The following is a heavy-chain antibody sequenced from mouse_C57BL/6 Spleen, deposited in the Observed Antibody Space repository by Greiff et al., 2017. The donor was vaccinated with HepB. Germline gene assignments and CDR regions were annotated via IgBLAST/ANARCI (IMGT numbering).Heavy chain of an antibody. CDR2: ISSGGDYI. J-gene: IGHJ3*01. CDR3: TRDYYGSEGFAY. CDR1: GFTFSSYA. V-gene: IGHV5-9-1*02. Sequence: DVQLVESGEGLVKPGGSLKLSCAASGFTFSSYAMSWVRQTPEKRLEWVAYISSGGDYIYYADTVKGRFTISRDNARNTLYLQMSSLKSEDTAMYYCTRDYYGSEGFAYWGQGTLVTVSA. D-gene: IGHD1-1*01.